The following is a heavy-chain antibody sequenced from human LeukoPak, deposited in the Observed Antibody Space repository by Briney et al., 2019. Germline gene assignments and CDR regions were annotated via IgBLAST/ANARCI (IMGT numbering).Heavy chain of an antibody. CDR3: ARDPYYDSSGYCGY. CDR2: ISSSGSTI. V-gene: IGHV3-48*04. J-gene: IGHJ4*02. D-gene: IGHD3-22*01. CDR1: GFTFSSYS. Sequence: PGGSLRLSCAASGFTFSSYSMSWIRQAPGKGLEWVSYISSSGSTIYYADSVKGRFTISRDNAKNSLYLQMNSLRAEDTAVYYCARDPYYDSSGYCGYWGQGTLVTVSS.